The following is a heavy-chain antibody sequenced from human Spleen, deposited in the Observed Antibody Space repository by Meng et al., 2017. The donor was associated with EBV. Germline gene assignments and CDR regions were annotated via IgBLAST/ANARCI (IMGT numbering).Heavy chain of an antibody. D-gene: IGHD6-13*01. V-gene: IGHV4-39*07. CDR2: MSYGGNT. CDR1: GDSISRSDYY. CDR3: AREDNSSFDP. J-gene: IGHJ5*02. Sequence: QGPLRASGPGLVKPSETLSLSCSVSGDSISRSDYYWGWIRQPPGKGLEWIGSMSYGGNTYYKPSLKSRVTISVDTSKNQISLQLSSVTAADTAVYYCAREDNSSFDPWGQGTLVTVSS.